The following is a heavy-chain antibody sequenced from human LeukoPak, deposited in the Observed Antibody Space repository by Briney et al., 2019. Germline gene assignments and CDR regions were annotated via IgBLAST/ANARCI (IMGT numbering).Heavy chain of an antibody. CDR1: GYIFSNYG. J-gene: IGHJ4*02. Sequence: ASVKVSCKASGYIFSNYGFSWVRQAPGQGLEWMGWIRADNGNTNYAQKVQGRVTMTTDASTSTAYMQLWGLRSDDTAVYYCARVGFQGATLLDYWGQGTLVTVSS. CDR2: IRADNGNT. CDR3: ARVGFQGATLLDY. D-gene: IGHD1-26*01. V-gene: IGHV1-18*01.